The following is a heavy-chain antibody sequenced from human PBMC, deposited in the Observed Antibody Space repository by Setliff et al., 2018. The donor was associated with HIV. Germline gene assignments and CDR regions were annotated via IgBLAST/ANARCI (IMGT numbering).Heavy chain of an antibody. Sequence: GASVKVSCKASGYTFTAYYIHWVRQAPGQGLEWMGWINSNNGGTKYAQNFQGRVTMTRDTSITTAYMELSRLRSDDTAVYYCARDFTYDYDSSGPGWGQGTLVTVSS. V-gene: IGHV1-2*02. D-gene: IGHD3-22*01. CDR1: GYTFTAYY. CDR2: INSNNGGT. CDR3: ARDFTYDYDSSGPG. J-gene: IGHJ4*02.